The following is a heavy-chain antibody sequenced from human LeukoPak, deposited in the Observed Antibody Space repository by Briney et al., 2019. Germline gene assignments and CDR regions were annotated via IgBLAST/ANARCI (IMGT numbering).Heavy chain of an antibody. V-gene: IGHV4-39*07. J-gene: IGHJ1*01. CDR1: GGSISSGGYH. CDR2: INHSGST. CDR3: ARESGSSGGLGFQH. D-gene: IGHD6-19*01. Sequence: SETLSLTCTVSGGSISSGGYHWSWIRQPPGKGLEWIGEINHSGSTNYNPSLKSRVTISVDTSKNQFSLKLSSVTAADTAVYYCARESGSSGGLGFQHWGQGTLVTVSS.